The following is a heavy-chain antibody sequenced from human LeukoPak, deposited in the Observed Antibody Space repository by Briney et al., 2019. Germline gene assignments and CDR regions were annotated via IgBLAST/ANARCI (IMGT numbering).Heavy chain of an antibody. CDR2: LYHDGGT. CDR1: GFTVSSNY. D-gene: IGHD6-19*01. CDR3: ARHLTFGFGSGDAFDI. Sequence: PGGSLRLSCAASGFTVSSNYMSWVRQAPGKGLEYVSVLYHDGGTYSADSVKGRFTISRNNSKNTLYLQMNSLRVEDTAVYYCARHLTFGFGSGDAFDIWGQGVMVTVSS. V-gene: IGHV3-53*01. J-gene: IGHJ3*02.